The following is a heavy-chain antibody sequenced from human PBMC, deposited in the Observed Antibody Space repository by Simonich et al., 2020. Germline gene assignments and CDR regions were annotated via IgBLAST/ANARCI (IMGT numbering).Heavy chain of an antibody. J-gene: IGHJ5*02. CDR3: ARGGYSGSYNWFDP. D-gene: IGHD1-26*01. Sequence: EVQLVESGGGLVQPGGSLRLSCAASGFTFSSYDMHWVRQATGKVRDWGSAIGNAGDTYYPGSVKGRFTIFRENAKNSLYLQMNSLRAGDTAVYYCARGGYSGSYNWFDPWGQGTLVTVSS. CDR2: IGNAGDT. CDR1: GFTFSSYD. V-gene: IGHV3-13*01.